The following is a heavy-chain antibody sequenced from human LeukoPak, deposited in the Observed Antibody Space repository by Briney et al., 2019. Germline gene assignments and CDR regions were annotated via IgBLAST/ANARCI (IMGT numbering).Heavy chain of an antibody. D-gene: IGHD3-22*01. Sequence: ASVKVSCKASGYSFTSNYIHWVRQAPGQGLEWIGMIYPRDGSTSYAQKFQGRVTVTRDTSTSTVHMELSSLRSEDTAVYYCARDLTGYDSSGYWNYWGQGTLVTVSS. CDR3: ARDLTGYDSSGYWNY. CDR2: IYPRDGST. J-gene: IGHJ4*02. V-gene: IGHV1-46*01. CDR1: GYSFTSNY.